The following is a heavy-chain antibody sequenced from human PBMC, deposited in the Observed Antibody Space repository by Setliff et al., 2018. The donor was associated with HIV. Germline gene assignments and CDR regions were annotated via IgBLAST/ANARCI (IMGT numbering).Heavy chain of an antibody. J-gene: IGHJ6*03. D-gene: IGHD3-16*01. V-gene: IGHV4-59*01. CDR1: GGSISRNC. CDR2: IYYRGST. CDR3: ARADLGPRYMDV. Sequence: LTCSVSGGSISRNCWSWIRLPPGKGLEWIGNIYYRGSTNYNPSLKSRVTISVDMSKNQFSLKLSSVTAADTAVYYCARADLGPRYMDVWGKGTTVTVSS.